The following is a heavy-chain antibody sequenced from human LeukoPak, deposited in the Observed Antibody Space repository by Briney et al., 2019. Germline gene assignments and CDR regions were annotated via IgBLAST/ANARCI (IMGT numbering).Heavy chain of an antibody. J-gene: IGHJ3*02. V-gene: IGHV4-38-2*02. D-gene: IGHD5-24*01. CDR2: IYHSGST. CDR3: ARAREGDAFDI. CDR1: GYSISSGYY. Sequence: SETLSLTCTVSGYSISSGYYWGWIRQPPGKGLEWIGSIYHSGSTYYNPSLKSRVTISVDTSKNQFSLKLSSETAADTAVYYCARAREGDAFDIWGQGTMVTVSS.